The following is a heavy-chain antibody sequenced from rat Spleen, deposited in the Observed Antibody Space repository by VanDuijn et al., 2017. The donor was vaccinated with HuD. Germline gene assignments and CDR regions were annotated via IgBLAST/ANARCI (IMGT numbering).Heavy chain of an antibody. J-gene: IGHJ2*01. V-gene: IGHV5-29*01. Sequence: EVQLVESGGGLVQPGRSLKLSCAASGFTFSNYGMAWVRQAPTKGLEWVATIIYDCSRTYYRDSVKGRFTISRDNAKSTLYLQMDSLRSEDTATYCCATSYPGIPNWFAYWGQGVMVTVSP. CDR1: GFTFSNYG. D-gene: IGHD1-4*01. CDR3: ATSYPGIPNWFAY. CDR2: IIYDCSRT.